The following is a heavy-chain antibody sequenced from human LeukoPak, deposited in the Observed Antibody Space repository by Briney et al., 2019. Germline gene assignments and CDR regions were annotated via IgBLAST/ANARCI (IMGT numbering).Heavy chain of an antibody. D-gene: IGHD3-22*01. V-gene: IGHV4-59*08. J-gene: IGHJ5*02. CDR3: ARQRRYYYDSSGSTYNWFDP. CDR1: GGSISSYY. Sequence: MASETLSLTCTVSGGSISSYYWSWTRQPPGKGLEWIGYIYYSGSTNYNPSLKSRVTISVDTSKNQFSLKLSSVTAADTAVYYCARQRRYYYDSSGSTYNWFDPWGQGTLVTVSS. CDR2: IYYSGST.